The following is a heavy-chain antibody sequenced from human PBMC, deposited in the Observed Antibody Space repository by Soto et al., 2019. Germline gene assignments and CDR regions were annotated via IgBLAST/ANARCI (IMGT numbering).Heavy chain of an antibody. D-gene: IGHD3-22*01. J-gene: IGHJ6*02. CDR2: INSDGSST. CDR1: GFTFSSYW. Sequence: EVQLVESGGGLVQPGGSLRLSCAASGFTFSSYWMHWVRQAPGKGLVWVSRINSDGSSTSYADSVKGRFTISRDNAKNTLYLQMNSLRAEDTAVYDCARQRVVVITKYYYGMDVWGQGTTVTVSS. CDR3: ARQRVVVITKYYYGMDV. V-gene: IGHV3-74*01.